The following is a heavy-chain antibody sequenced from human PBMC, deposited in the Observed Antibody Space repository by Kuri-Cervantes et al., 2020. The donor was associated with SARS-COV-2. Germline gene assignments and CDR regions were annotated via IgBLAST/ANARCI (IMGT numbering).Heavy chain of an antibody. CDR1: EFTFSSYG. CDR2: ISYDGSNK. Sequence: GESLNISCAASEFTFSSYGMHWVRQAPGKGLEWVAIISYDGSNKYYADSVKGRFSISRDNSKNTLYLQMNSLRAEDTAVYYCASAILYHFEPLRYWGQGTLVTVSS. D-gene: IGHD2-8*01. J-gene: IGHJ4*02. CDR3: ASAILYHFEPLRY. V-gene: IGHV3-30*19.